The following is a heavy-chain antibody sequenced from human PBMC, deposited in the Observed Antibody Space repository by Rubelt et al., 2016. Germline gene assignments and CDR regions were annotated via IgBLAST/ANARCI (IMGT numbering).Heavy chain of an antibody. CDR3: ARDLYDSSVLLGWHFDL. J-gene: IGHJ2*01. Sequence: QLQLQESGPGLVKPSETLSLTCTVSGGSISSSSYYWGWIRQPPGKGLEWIGSIYYSGSTYYNPSLKSRVTISVDTSKNQFSLKLSSVTAADTAVYYCARDLYDSSVLLGWHFDLWGRGTLVTVSS. CDR1: GGSISSSSYY. D-gene: IGHD3-22*01. V-gene: IGHV4-39*07. CDR2: IYYSGST.